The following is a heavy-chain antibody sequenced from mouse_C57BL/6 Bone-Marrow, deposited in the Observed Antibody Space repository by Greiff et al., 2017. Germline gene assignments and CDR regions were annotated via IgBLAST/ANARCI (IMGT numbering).Heavy chain of an antibody. CDR2: ISSGSSTI. CDR3: ARWSPFAY. Sequence: EVKLVESGGGLVKPGGSLKLSCAASGFTFSDYGVHWVRQAPEKGLEWVAYISSGSSTIYYADTVKGRFTISRDNAKNTLFLQMTSLRSEDTAMYYCARWSPFAYWGQGTLVTVSA. V-gene: IGHV5-17*01. CDR1: GFTFSDYG. D-gene: IGHD1-1*02. J-gene: IGHJ3*01.